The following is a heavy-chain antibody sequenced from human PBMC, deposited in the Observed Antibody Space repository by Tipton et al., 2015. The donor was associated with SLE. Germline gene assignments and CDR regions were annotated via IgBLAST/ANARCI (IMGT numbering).Heavy chain of an antibody. CDR3: ARDSRGIDAFDI. V-gene: IGHV4-30-4*01. D-gene: IGHD3-16*01. J-gene: IGHJ3*02. CDR1: GGSFSSGDYY. CDR2: IYYSGST. Sequence: TLSLTCTVSGGSFSSGDYYWTWIRQPPGKGLEWIGYIYYSGSTYYNPSLKSRVTISVDTSKNQFSLKLSSVTAADTAVYYCARDSRGIDAFDIWGQGTMVTVSS.